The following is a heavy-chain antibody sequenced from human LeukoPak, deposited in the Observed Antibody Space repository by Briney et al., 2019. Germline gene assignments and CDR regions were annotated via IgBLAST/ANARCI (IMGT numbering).Heavy chain of an antibody. Sequence: SVKVSCKASGGTFSSYAISWVREAPGQGLEWMGGIIPIFGTANYAQKFQGRVTITTDESTSTAYMELSSLRSEDTAVYYCASGYYDGSGSPYFQHWGQGTLVTVSS. CDR2: IIPIFGTA. V-gene: IGHV1-69*05. CDR1: GGTFSSYA. J-gene: IGHJ1*01. CDR3: ASGYYDGSGSPYFQH. D-gene: IGHD3-22*01.